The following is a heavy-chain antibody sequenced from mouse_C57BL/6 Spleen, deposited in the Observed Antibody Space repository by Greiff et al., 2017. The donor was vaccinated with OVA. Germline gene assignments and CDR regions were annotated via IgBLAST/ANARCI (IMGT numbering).Heavy chain of an antibody. CDR2: IWGDGST. Sequence: VQLQQSGPGLVAPPQSLSITCTVSGFSLTSYGVSWVRQPPGQGLEWLGVIWGDGSTNYHSALISRLSISKDNSKSQVFLKLNSLQTDDTATYYCAKHGNSYAMDYWGQGTSVTVSS. CDR3: AKHGNSYAMDY. J-gene: IGHJ4*01. CDR1: GFSLTSYG. V-gene: IGHV2-3*01. D-gene: IGHD2-1*01.